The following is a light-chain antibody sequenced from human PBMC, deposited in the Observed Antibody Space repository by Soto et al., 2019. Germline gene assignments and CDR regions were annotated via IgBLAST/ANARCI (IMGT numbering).Light chain of an antibody. CDR2: DAS. CDR3: QQRSNAPLT. J-gene: IGKJ5*01. V-gene: IGKV3-11*01. CDR1: QSVSSY. Sequence: EIVLTQSPATLSLSPGERVTLSCRASQSVSSYFAWYQQKPGQAPRLLIYDASNRATGIPARFSGSGSGTDFTLTISSLEPEDFAVYYCQQRSNAPLTFGQGTRLEIK.